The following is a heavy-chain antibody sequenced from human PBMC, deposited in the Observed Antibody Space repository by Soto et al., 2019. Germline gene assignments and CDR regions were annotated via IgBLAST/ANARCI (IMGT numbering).Heavy chain of an antibody. D-gene: IGHD6-19*01. V-gene: IGHV1-2*04. Sequence: ASVKVSCKASGYTFTGYYMHWVRQAPGQGLEWMGWINPNSGGTNYAQKFQGWVTMTRDTSISTAYMELSRLRSDDTAVYYCARDPGIAVLQGAMDVWGQGTTVTVSS. CDR3: ARDPGIAVLQGAMDV. CDR1: GYTFTGYY. CDR2: INPNSGGT. J-gene: IGHJ6*02.